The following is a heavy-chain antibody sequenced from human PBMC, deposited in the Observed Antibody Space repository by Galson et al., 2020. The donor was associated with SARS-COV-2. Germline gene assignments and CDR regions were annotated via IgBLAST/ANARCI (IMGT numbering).Heavy chain of an antibody. CDR2: ISGSTSYQ. CDR1: GFTFNIYY. Sequence: GESLKISCAASGFTFNIYYMSWVRQAPGKGLEWVSSISGSTSYQYYADSVKGRFVISRDNARNSLSLQLNNLRMEDTAVYYCARDMHWPKGICRFYGFDGWGQGTTVTVSS. V-gene: IGHV3-21*01. J-gene: IGHJ6*02. CDR3: ARDMHWPKGICRFYGFDG. D-gene: IGHD1-20*01.